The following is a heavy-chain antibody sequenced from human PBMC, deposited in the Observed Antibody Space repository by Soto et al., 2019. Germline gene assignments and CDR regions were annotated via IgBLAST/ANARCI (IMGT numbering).Heavy chain of an antibody. CDR1: GFTFSTYS. Sequence: EVQLVESGGGLVQPGGSLRLSCAASGFTFSTYSMNWVRQAPGKGLEWVSSISSSSSYIYYADSVKGRFTISRDNAKNSLYLQMNSLIAEDTAVYYCARYDSSGYYWPYYYYGMDVWGQGTTVTVSS. D-gene: IGHD3-22*01. V-gene: IGHV3-21*01. CDR2: ISSSSSYI. J-gene: IGHJ6*02. CDR3: ARYDSSGYYWPYYYYGMDV.